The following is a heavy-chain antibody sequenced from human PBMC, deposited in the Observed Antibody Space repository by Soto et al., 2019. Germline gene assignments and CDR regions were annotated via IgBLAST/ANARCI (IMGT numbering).Heavy chain of an antibody. D-gene: IGHD2-8*01. CDR2: INRADDK. CDR1: GFSCSISGVG. J-gene: IGHJ5*02. V-gene: IGHV2-5*02. CDR3: AHYTILHDWHDP. Sequence: SGPTLVNHTETVALTSTCAGFSCSISGVGVNWIRQPRGKALEWLALINRADDKRYSPSLKSRLNITNLTPKTQMVLTMPHMETLDTATYYCAHYTILHDWHDPWGQGTLVTVSS.